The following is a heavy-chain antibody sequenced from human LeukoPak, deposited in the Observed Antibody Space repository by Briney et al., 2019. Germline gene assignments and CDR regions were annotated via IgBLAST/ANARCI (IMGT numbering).Heavy chain of an antibody. CDR1: GYTLTELP. J-gene: IGHJ4*02. CDR2: FDPEDGET. CDR3: ARANTAMALALDY. Sequence: ASVKVSCKVSGYTLTELPMHWVRQAPGKALEWMGGFDPEDGETIYAQKFQGRVTMTEDTSTDTAYMELSSLRSEDTAVYYCARANTAMALALDYWGQGTLVTVSS. V-gene: IGHV1-24*01. D-gene: IGHD5-18*01.